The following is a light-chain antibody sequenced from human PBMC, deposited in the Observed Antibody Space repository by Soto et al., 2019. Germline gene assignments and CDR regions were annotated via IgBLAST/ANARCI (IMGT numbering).Light chain of an antibody. V-gene: IGLV2-14*03. CDR1: SSDVGGYNY. Sequence: QSALTQPASVSGSPGQSITISCTGTSSDVGGYNYVSWYQQHPGKVPKLMIYEVFRRPSGISDRFSGSKSGNTASLTISGHQAEDAADYYCCSYTTTSTFIFGGGTKVTVL. J-gene: IGLJ2*01. CDR2: EVF. CDR3: CSYTTTSTFI.